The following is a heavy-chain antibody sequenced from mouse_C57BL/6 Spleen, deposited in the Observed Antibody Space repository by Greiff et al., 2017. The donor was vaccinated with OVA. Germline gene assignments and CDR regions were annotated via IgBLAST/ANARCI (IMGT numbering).Heavy chain of an antibody. V-gene: IGHV1-64*01. D-gene: IGHD4-1*01. CDR1: GYTFTSYW. J-gene: IGHJ2*01. CDR2: IHPNSGST. CDR3: ARANLDVYFDY. Sequence: VQLQQPGAELVKPGASVKLSCNASGYTFTSYWMHWVKQRPGQGLEWIGMIHPNSGSTNYNEKFKSKATLTVDKSSSTAYMQLSSLTSEDSAVYYCARANLDVYFDYWGQGTTLTVSS.